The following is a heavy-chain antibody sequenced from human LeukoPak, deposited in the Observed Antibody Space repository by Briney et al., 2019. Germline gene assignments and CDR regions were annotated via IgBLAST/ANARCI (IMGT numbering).Heavy chain of an antibody. CDR2: ISGSGDNT. Sequence: GGSLRLSCGASGFTFINAWMNWVRQAPGKGLEWVSGISGSGDNTWYADSVKGRFTISRDNSKKTLYLQMHSLRAEDTAVYYCAKASVWTMVRVVSYFDDWGQGIQVTVSS. CDR1: GFTFINAW. D-gene: IGHD3-10*01. J-gene: IGHJ4*02. V-gene: IGHV3-23*01. CDR3: AKASVWTMVRVVSYFDD.